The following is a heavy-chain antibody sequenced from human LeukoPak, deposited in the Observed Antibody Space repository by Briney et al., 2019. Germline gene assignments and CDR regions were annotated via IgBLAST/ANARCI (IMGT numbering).Heavy chain of an antibody. CDR3: ARARGNIPPRYYYDSSGYYFDY. CDR1: GGSISSSSYC. D-gene: IGHD3-22*01. V-gene: IGHV4-39*01. J-gene: IGHJ4*02. CDR2: IYYSGST. Sequence: SETLSLTCTVSGGSISSSSYCWGWIRQPPGKGLEWIGSIYYSGSTYYNPSLKSRVTISVDTSKNQFSLKLSSVTAADTAVYYCARARGNIPPRYYYDSSGYYFDYWGQGTLVTVSS.